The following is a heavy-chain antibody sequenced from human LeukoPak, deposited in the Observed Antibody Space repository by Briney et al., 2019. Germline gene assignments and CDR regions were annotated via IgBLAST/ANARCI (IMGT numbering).Heavy chain of an antibody. CDR1: GGTFSSYA. V-gene: IGHV1-69*13. J-gene: IGHJ5*02. CDR2: IIPIFGTA. Sequence: GASVKVSCKASGGTFSSYAISWVRQAPGQGLEWMGGIIPIFGTANYAQKFQGRVTITADESTSTAYMELSSLRSEDTAVYYCARDSIQDFYGSGSYLWFDPWGQGTLVTVSS. D-gene: IGHD3-10*01. CDR3: ARDSIQDFYGSGSYLWFDP.